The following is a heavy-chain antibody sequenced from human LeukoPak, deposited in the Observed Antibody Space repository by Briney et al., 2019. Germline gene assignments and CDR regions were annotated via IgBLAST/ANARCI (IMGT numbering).Heavy chain of an antibody. CDR3: AINDYGDPYYFDY. D-gene: IGHD4-17*01. CDR2: IKQDGSEK. Sequence: PGGSLRLSCAASGFTFSSYWMSWVRQAPGKGLEWVANIKQDGSEKYYVDSVKGRFTISRDNAKNSLYLQMNSLRAEDRAVYYCAINDYGDPYYFDYWGQGTLVTVSS. CDR1: GFTFSSYW. V-gene: IGHV3-7*01. J-gene: IGHJ4*02.